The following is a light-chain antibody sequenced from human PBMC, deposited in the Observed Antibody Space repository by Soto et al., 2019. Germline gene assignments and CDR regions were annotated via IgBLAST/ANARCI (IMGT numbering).Light chain of an antibody. CDR1: SSNIGAGYD. Sequence: QSVLTQPPSVSGAPGQRVTISCTGSSSNIGAGYDVHWYQQLPGTAPKRLIYGNSNRPSGVPDRFSGSKSGTSASLAITGLQAEDEADYYCQYYDSSLSVVFGGGTKVTVL. J-gene: IGLJ2*01. CDR3: QYYDSSLSVV. V-gene: IGLV1-40*01. CDR2: GNS.